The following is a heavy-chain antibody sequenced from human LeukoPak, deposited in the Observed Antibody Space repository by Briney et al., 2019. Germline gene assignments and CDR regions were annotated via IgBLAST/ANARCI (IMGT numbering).Heavy chain of an antibody. J-gene: IGHJ6*03. CDR2: INEDGSEK. Sequence: GGSLRLSCAASGFTFSSNWMTWVRQAPGKGLEWVANINEDGSEKYYVDSVKGRFTISRDNAKNSLYLQMNSLRAEDTAVYYCARDVNYYYYMDVWGKGTTVTVSS. V-gene: IGHV3-7*01. CDR1: GFTFSSNW. CDR3: ARDVNYYYYMDV.